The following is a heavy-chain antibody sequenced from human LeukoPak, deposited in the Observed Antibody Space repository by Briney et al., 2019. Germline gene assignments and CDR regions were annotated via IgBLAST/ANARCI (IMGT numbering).Heavy chain of an antibody. CDR1: GFTFSSYE. CDR2: ISSSGSTI. Sequence: GGSLRLSCAASGFTFSSYEMNWVRQAPGKGLEWVSYISSSGSTIYYADSVKGRFTISRDNAKNSLCLQMNSLRAEDTAVYYCARELLYSSSWHNWFDPWGQGTLVTVSS. V-gene: IGHV3-48*03. D-gene: IGHD6-13*01. CDR3: ARELLYSSSWHNWFDP. J-gene: IGHJ5*02.